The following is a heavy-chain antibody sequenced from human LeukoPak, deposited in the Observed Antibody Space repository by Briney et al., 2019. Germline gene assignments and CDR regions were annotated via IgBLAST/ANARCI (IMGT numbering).Heavy chain of an antibody. D-gene: IGHD3-10*01. CDR1: GFTFSNYD. Sequence: GGSLRLSCAASGFTFSNYDMHWVRQATGEGLEWVSSIHTAGDTHYSGSAKGRFIISRENVKNSLYLQMNSLRAEDTAVYYCAKQDYGSGSYYPDYWGQGTLVTVSS. V-gene: IGHV3-13*01. CDR2: IHTAGDT. J-gene: IGHJ4*02. CDR3: AKQDYGSGSYYPDY.